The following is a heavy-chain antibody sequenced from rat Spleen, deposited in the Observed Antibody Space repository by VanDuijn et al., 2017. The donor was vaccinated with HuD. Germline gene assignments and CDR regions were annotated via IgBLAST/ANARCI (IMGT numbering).Heavy chain of an antibody. Sequence: QVQLKESGPGWVQPSQTLSLTCTVPGFSLTSYNVHWVRQPPGKGLEWMGAIWSGGNTDYNAALKSRLSISRDTSKSQVFLKMNSLQTEDTAIYFCTSPFRWFAYWGQGTLVTVSS. J-gene: IGHJ3*01. CDR2: IWSGGNT. CDR1: GFSLTSYN. V-gene: IGHV2-1*01. CDR3: TSPFRWFAY.